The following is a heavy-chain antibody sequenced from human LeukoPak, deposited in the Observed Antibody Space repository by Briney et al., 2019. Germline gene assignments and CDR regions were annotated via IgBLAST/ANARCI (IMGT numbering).Heavy chain of an antibody. D-gene: IGHD3-3*01. V-gene: IGHV4-30-2*01. CDR2: IYHSGST. CDR1: GGSISSGGYY. CDR3: ARGITIFGVVIMDYYYMDV. Sequence: SQTLSLTCTVSGGSISSGGYYWSWIRQPPGKGLEWIGYIYHSGSTYYNPSLKSRVTISVDRSKNQFSLKLSSVTAADTAVYYCARGITIFGVVIMDYYYMDVWGKGTTVTVSS. J-gene: IGHJ6*03.